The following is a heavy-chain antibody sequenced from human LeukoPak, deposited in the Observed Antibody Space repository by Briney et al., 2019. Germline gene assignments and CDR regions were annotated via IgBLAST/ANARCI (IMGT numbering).Heavy chain of an antibody. CDR3: ARDRRYYDTSGTVYYDAMDV. V-gene: IGHV4-59*01. D-gene: IGHD3-22*01. CDR2: ISYSGST. J-gene: IGHJ6*02. CDR1: GGSMSSYY. Sequence: SETLSLTCTVSGGSMSSYYWSWTRQPPGKGLEWIGYISYSGSTNYNPSLKSRVTISVDTSKNHFSLKLSSVTAADTAVYYCARDRRYYDTSGTVYYDAMDVWGQGTTVTVCS.